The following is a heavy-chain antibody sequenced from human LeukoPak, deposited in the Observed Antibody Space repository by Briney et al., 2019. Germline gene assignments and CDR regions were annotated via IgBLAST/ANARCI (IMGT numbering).Heavy chain of an antibody. CDR3: ARGPNNWNDEQILDY. J-gene: IGHJ4*02. D-gene: IGHD1-20*01. Sequence: SETLSLTCAVYGGSFSGYYWSWIRQPPGKGLEWIGEINHSGSTNYNPSLKSRVTISVDTSKNQFSLKLSSVTAADTAVYYCARGPNNWNDEQILDYWGQGTLVTVSS. CDR1: GGSFSGYY. V-gene: IGHV4-34*01. CDR2: INHSGST.